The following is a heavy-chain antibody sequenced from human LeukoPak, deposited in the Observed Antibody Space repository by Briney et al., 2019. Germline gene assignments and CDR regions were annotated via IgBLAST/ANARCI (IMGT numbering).Heavy chain of an antibody. CDR2: IYYSGST. Sequence: SETLSLTCTVSGGSISSYYWSWIRQPPGKGLEWIGYIYYSGSTNYNPSLKSRVTISVDTSKNQFSLKLSSVTAADTAVYYCARGLGYCSGGSCYVYYYMDVWGKGTTVTVSS. CDR3: ARGLGYCSGGSCYVYYYMDV. D-gene: IGHD2-15*01. V-gene: IGHV4-59*01. CDR1: GGSISSYY. J-gene: IGHJ6*03.